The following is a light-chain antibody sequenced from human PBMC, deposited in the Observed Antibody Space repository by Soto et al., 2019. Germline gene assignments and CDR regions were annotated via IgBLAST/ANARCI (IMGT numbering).Light chain of an antibody. CDR3: TSHTASSTWV. V-gene: IGLV2-14*01. CDR1: SSDVGYDNY. CDR2: EVS. J-gene: IGLJ3*02. Sequence: QSVLTHPASVSGSPGQSITISCTGTSSDVGYDNYVSWFQQHPGKAPKLMIYEVSRRPSGVSNRFSGSKSANTASLTISGLQAEDEADYYCTSHTASSTWVFGGGTKLTVL.